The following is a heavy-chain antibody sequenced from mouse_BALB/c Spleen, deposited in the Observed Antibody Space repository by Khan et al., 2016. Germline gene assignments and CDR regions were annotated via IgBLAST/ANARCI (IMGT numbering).Heavy chain of an antibody. Sequence: EVKLLESGGGLVQPGGSLKLSCAASGFDFRRYWMSWVRQAPGRGLEWIGEINPDSSTINYTPSLKDKFIISRDNAKNTLYLQMSKVRSEDTALYYCTRLYCYGCCDYWGQGTTLTVSS. CDR2: INPDSSTI. J-gene: IGHJ2*01. V-gene: IGHV4-1*02. CDR3: TRLYCYGCCDY. D-gene: IGHD1-1*01. CDR1: GFDFRRYW.